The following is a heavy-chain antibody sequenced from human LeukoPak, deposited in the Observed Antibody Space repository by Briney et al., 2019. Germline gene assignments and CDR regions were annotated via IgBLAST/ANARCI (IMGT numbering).Heavy chain of an antibody. CDR2: INPNSGCT. D-gene: IGHD5-12*01. CDR1: GYTFTGYY. CDR3: ARGGYSGYDLLVY. Sequence: ASVKVSCKASGYTFTGYYMHWLRQAPGQGLEWMGWINPNSGCTNYAQKFQGRVTMTRDTSISTAYMELSRLRSDDTAVYYCARGGYSGYDLLVYWGQGTLVTVSS. J-gene: IGHJ4*02. V-gene: IGHV1-2*02.